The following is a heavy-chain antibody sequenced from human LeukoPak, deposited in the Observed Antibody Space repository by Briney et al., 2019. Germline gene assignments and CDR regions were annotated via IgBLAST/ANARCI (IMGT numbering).Heavy chain of an antibody. J-gene: IGHJ2*01. CDR1: GGSISSSSCY. Sequence: SETLSLTCTVSGGSISSSSCYWGWIRQPPGKGLEWIGSIYYSGSTYYNPSLKSRVTISVDTSKNQFSLKLSSVTAADTAVYYCARTVTYWYFDLWGRGTLVTVSS. D-gene: IGHD4-17*01. CDR2: IYYSGST. V-gene: IGHV4-39*01. CDR3: ARTVTYWYFDL.